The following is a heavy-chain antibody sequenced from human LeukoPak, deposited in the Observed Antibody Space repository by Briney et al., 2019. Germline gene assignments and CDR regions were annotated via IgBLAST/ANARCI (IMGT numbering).Heavy chain of an antibody. V-gene: IGHV1-2*06. CDR3: ARTRITIFGVVSSYFDY. Sequence: ASVKVSCKASGYTFTGYYMHWVRQAPGQGLEWMGRINPNSGGTNYAQKFQGRVTMTRDTSIGTAYMELSRLRSDDTAVYYCARTRITIFGVVSSYFDYWGQGTLVTVSS. CDR2: INPNSGGT. D-gene: IGHD3-3*01. CDR1: GYTFTGYY. J-gene: IGHJ4*02.